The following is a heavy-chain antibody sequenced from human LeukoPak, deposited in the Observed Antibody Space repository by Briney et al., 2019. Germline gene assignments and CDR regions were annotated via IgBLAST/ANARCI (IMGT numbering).Heavy chain of an antibody. J-gene: IGHJ4*02. V-gene: IGHV1-24*01. D-gene: IGHD6-19*01. CDR2: FDPEDGET. Sequence: ASVKVSCKVSGHTLTELSMHWVRQAPGKGLEWMGGFDPEDGETIYAQKFQGRVTMTEDTSTDTAYMELSSLRSEDTAVYYCARFAPDRGWSDYWGQGTLVTVSS. CDR1: GHTLTELS. CDR3: ARFAPDRGWSDY.